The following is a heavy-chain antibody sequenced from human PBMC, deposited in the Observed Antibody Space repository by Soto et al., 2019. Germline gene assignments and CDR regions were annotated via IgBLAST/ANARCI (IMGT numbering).Heavy chain of an antibody. Sequence: SETLSLTCTVSGGSISSYYWSWIRQFPGKGLEWIGTIYYSGGTYYNPSLKSRITISLDTSKNQLSLKVISVTAADTAVYFCARQLPDRGLFRFDYWGQGALVTVSS. CDR1: GGSISSYY. D-gene: IGHD2-2*01. CDR3: ARQLPDRGLFRFDY. CDR2: IYYSGGT. J-gene: IGHJ4*02. V-gene: IGHV4-59*06.